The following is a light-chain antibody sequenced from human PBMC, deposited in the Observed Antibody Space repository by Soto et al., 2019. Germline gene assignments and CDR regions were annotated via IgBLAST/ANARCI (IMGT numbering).Light chain of an antibody. CDR3: QQYGSSPRT. J-gene: IGKJ1*01. CDR1: QSVSNNY. V-gene: IGKV3-20*01. Sequence: EIVLTQPPGTLSLSPGERATLSCRASQSVSNNYLAWYQQKPGQAPRLLIYGASGRAPGVPDRFSGSGSGTDFILTISRLEPEDFVVYYCQQYGSSPRTLGQGTKVEIK. CDR2: GAS.